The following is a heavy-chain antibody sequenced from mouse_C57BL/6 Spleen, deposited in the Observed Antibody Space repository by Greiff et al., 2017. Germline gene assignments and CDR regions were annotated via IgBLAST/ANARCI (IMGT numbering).Heavy chain of an antibody. CDR3: AKHRLTTAAMDY. D-gene: IGHD1-2*01. Sequence: VKVVESGPGLVAPSQSLSITCTVSGFSLTSYGVGWVRQPPGKGLVWLGVIWGCGSTHYNSAFLSRLSISKNNSKSKFFLKMNRQQTDDPAIYYCAKHRLTTAAMDYWGQGTSVTVSS. CDR1: GFSLTSYG. V-gene: IGHV2-9*01. J-gene: IGHJ4*01. CDR2: IWGCGST.